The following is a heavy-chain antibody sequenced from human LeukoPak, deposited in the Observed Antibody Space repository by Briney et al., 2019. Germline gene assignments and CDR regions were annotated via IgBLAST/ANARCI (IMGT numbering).Heavy chain of an antibody. J-gene: IGHJ3*01. Sequence: KTGGSLRLSCTASGFSFGDYSMNWVRQAPGKGLEWVSYISGSGFTTHYADAVKGRFTISRDNFKNSLFLQINNLRAEDTALYYCARRIARLRDAFDLWGQGTMVTVSS. V-gene: IGHV3-11*04. CDR2: ISGSGFTT. D-gene: IGHD2/OR15-2a*01. CDR3: ARRIARLRDAFDL. CDR1: GFSFGDYS.